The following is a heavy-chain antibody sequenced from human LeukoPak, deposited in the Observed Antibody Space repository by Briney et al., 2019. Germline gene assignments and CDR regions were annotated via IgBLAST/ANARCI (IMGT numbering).Heavy chain of an antibody. CDR1: GFTFSSYA. CDR3: ASIVVVVAALDY. CDR2: ISYDGSNK. V-gene: IGHV3-30*04. D-gene: IGHD2-15*01. J-gene: IGHJ4*02. Sequence: GRSLRLSCAASGFTFSSYAMHWVRQAPGKGLEWVAVISYDGSNKYYADSVKGRFTISRDNSKNTLYLQMNSLRAEDTAVYYCASIVVVVAALDYWGQGTLVTVSS.